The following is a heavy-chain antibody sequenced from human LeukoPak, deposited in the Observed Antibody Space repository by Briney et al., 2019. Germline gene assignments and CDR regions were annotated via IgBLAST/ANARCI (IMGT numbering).Heavy chain of an antibody. D-gene: IGHD6-13*01. Sequence: GASVKVSCKASGGTFSSYAISWVRQAPGQGLEWMGGIIPIFGTANYAQKFQGRVTITADESTSTAYMELSSLRSEDTAVYYCAREGGRPGYSSSWYDYWGQGTLVTVSS. V-gene: IGHV1-69*13. CDR2: IIPIFGTA. CDR1: GGTFSSYA. CDR3: AREGGRPGYSSSWYDY. J-gene: IGHJ4*02.